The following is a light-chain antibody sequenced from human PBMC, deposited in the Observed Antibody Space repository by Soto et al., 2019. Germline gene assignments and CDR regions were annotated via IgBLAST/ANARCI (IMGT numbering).Light chain of an antibody. CDR2: DNN. V-gene: IGLV1-51*01. J-gene: IGLJ1*01. CDR1: SSNIGNNY. CDR3: GTWDSSLSAYV. Sequence: QSVLTQPPSVSAAPGQTVTISCSGSSSNIGNNYISWYQPLPGTAPKLLIYDNNKRPSGIPDRFSGSKSGTSATLGITGLQSGDEADYYCGTWDSSLSAYVFGAGTKLTVL.